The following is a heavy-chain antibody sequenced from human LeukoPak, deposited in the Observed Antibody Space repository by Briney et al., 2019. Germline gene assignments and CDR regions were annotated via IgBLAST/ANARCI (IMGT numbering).Heavy chain of an antibody. V-gene: IGHV1-8*03. Sequence: GASVKVSCKASGYTFTSYDINWVRQATGQGLEWMGWMSPNSGNTGYAQKFQGRVTITRNTSISTAYMELSSLRSEDTAVYYCARAGSSWYAYYYYYYMDVWGKGTTVTVSS. D-gene: IGHD6-13*01. J-gene: IGHJ6*03. CDR1: GYTFTSYD. CDR3: ARAGSSWYAYYYYYYMDV. CDR2: MSPNSGNT.